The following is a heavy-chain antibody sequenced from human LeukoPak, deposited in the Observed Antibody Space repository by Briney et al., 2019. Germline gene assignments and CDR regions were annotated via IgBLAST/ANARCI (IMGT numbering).Heavy chain of an antibody. CDR2: ISGNGGST. Sequence: GGSLRLSCAASGLTFSSYSMSWVRQAPGKGLEWVSTISGNGGSTYFADSVKGRFTISRDNSRNALYLQMSSLRAEDTAVYYCAKDGSVAVAGTPTDYWGQGTLVTVSS. CDR3: AKDGSVAVAGTPTDY. CDR1: GLTFSSYS. D-gene: IGHD6-19*01. V-gene: IGHV3-23*01. J-gene: IGHJ4*02.